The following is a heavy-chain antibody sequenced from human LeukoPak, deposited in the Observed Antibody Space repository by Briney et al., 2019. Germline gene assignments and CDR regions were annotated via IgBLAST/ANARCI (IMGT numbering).Heavy chain of an antibody. J-gene: IGHJ3*02. Sequence: GGSLRLSCAASGFTFSSYEMNWVCQAPGKGLEWVSYISSSGSVIYHADSVKGRFTISRDNAKNSLYLQMNSLRDEDTAVYYCARVSEAAAAPRDAFDIWGQGTVVTVSS. V-gene: IGHV3-48*03. CDR3: ARVSEAAAAPRDAFDI. D-gene: IGHD6-13*01. CDR1: GFTFSSYE. CDR2: ISSSGSVI.